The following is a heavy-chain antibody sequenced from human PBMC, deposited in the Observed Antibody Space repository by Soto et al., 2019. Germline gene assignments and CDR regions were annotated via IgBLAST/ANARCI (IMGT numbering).Heavy chain of an antibody. CDR2: INSGGTDI. D-gene: IGHD1-20*01. V-gene: IGHV3-48*01. CDR3: VRANWNRRPDSWFDP. J-gene: IGHJ5*02. Sequence: EVQLVESGGGFVQPGGSLRLSCVASGFSFSGYSMNWVRQAPGKGLQWVSFINSGGTDIYYADSVKGRFTISRDNAKNSLYLQMNSLRAEDTAVYYCVRANWNRRPDSWFDPWGQGTLVTVSS. CDR1: GFSFSGYS.